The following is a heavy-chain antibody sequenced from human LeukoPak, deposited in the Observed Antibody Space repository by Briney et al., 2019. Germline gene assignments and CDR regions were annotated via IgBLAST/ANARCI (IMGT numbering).Heavy chain of an antibody. V-gene: IGHV3-43*02. CDR1: GFTFDDYA. Sequence: PGGSLRLSCAGSGFTFDDYAMHWVRQAPGKGLKWVSLISGDGGSTYYADSVKGRFTISRDNSKNSLYLQMNSLRTEDTALYYCAKGTQYYYDSSGYYVGYFDYWGQGTLVTVSS. CDR2: ISGDGGST. J-gene: IGHJ4*02. CDR3: AKGTQYYYDSSGYYVGYFDY. D-gene: IGHD3-22*01.